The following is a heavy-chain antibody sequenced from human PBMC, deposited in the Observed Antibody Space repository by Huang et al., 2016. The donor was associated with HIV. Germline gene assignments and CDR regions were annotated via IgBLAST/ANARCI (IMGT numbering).Heavy chain of an antibody. CDR1: GFTFSSYA. Sequence: QVQLVESGGGVVQPGRSLRLSCAASGFTFSSYAMHWVRQAPGKGLEGVAVISYEGSNKYYADSVKGRFTISRDNSKNTLYLQMNSLRAEDTAVYYCARDAYYDYVWGSYRKYYYYYMDVWGKGTTVTVSS. V-gene: IGHV3-30-3*01. CDR2: ISYEGSNK. CDR3: ARDAYYDYVWGSYRKYYYYYMDV. D-gene: IGHD3-16*02. J-gene: IGHJ6*03.